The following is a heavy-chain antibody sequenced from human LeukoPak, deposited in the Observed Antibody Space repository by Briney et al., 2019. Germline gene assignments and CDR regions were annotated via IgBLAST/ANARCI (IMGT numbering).Heavy chain of an antibody. CDR2: IYYSGYT. V-gene: IGHV4-39*01. CDR3: AKHYMGSSYNRALDY. Sequence: PGGSLRLSCAASGFTFSSYAMTWVRQAPGKGLEWIGSIYYSGYTYYNPSLESRVTISVDTSKNQFSLKLSSVTAADTAIYYCAKHYMGSSYNRALDYWGQGTLVTVSS. D-gene: IGHD3-10*01. CDR1: GFTFSSYA. J-gene: IGHJ4*02.